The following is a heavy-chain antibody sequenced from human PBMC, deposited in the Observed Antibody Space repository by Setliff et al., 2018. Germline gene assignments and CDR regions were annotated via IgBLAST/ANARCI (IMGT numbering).Heavy chain of an antibody. D-gene: IGHD1-26*01. CDR2: INPNSGDT. Sequence: ASVKVSCKASGDSFNNYAISWVRQAPGQGLEWMGWINPNSGDTHSAQKFQGRVTMTRGTSINTAYMELSSLTSDDTAFYYCVRSGKFGMRFWFDQWGLGTLVTVSS. CDR3: VRSGKFGMRFWFDQ. V-gene: IGHV1-2*02. CDR1: GDSFNNYA. J-gene: IGHJ5*02.